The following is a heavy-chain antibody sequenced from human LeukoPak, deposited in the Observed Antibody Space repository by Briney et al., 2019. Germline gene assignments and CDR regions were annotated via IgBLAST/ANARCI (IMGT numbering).Heavy chain of an antibody. V-gene: IGHV3-7*01. CDR2: IKQDGSEK. J-gene: IGHJ6*03. CDR1: GFTFSSYW. CDR3: ARSTLRSLEWDESYYYMDV. Sequence: GGSLRLSCAASGFTFSSYWMSWVRQAPGKGLEWVANIKQDGSEKYYVDSVKGRFTISRDNAKNSLYLQMNSLRAEDTAVYCCARSTLRSLEWDESYYYMDVWGKGTTVTVSS. D-gene: IGHD3-3*01.